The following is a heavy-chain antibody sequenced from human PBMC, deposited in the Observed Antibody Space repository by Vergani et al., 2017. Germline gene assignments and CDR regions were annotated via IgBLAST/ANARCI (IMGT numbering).Heavy chain of an antibody. CDR2: IYYSGST. CDR3: ARHRLGSSGWYDPFDY. D-gene: IGHD6-19*01. J-gene: IGHJ4*02. CDR1: CGSISSSSYY. Sequence: QLQLQESGPGLVKPSETLSLTCTVSCGSISSSSYYWGWIRQPPGKGLGWIGSIYYSGSTYYNPSLKSRVTISVDTSMNQFSLKLSSVTAADTAVYYCARHRLGSSGWYDPFDYGSQGTLVTVSS. V-gene: IGHV4-39*01.